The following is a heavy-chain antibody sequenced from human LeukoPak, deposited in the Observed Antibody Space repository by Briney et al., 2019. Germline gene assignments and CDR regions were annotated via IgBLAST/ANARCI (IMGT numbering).Heavy chain of an antibody. Sequence: SETLSLTCAVYSGSFSGYYWSWIRQPPGKGLEWIGEINHSGSTNYNPSLKSRVTISVDTSKNQFSLKLSSVTAADTAVYYCARRKIGNSSGSRYFDYWGQGTLVTVSS. CDR1: SGSFSGYY. D-gene: IGHD3-22*01. V-gene: IGHV4-34*01. CDR2: INHSGST. CDR3: ARRKIGNSSGSRYFDY. J-gene: IGHJ4*02.